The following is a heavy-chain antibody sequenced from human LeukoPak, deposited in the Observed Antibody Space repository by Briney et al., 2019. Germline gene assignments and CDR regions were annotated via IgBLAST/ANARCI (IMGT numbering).Heavy chain of an antibody. D-gene: IGHD3-9*01. Sequence: TGGSLRLSCAASGFTFSSYAMSWVRQAPGKGLEWVSTISGSGGSTYYADSVKGRFTISRDNSKNTLYLQMNSLRAEDTAVYYCAFSSYDILTGYLYFDYWGQGTLVTVSS. CDR1: GFTFSSYA. CDR3: AFSSYDILTGYLYFDY. V-gene: IGHV3-23*01. CDR2: ISGSGGST. J-gene: IGHJ4*02.